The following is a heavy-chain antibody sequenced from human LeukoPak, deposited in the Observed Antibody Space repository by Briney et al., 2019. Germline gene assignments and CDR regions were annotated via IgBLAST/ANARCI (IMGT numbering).Heavy chain of an antibody. Sequence: SETLSLTCTVSGGSISSSTYYWGWIRRPPGTGLEWIGSIYYSGSTYYNPSLKSRTTVSVDTSKKQLSLKLTSVTAADTAVYYCAFLRFLQWHSTDWGQGTLVTVSS. CDR2: IYYSGST. CDR3: AFLRFLQWHSTD. J-gene: IGHJ4*02. D-gene: IGHD3-3*01. CDR1: GGSISSSTYY. V-gene: IGHV4-39*01.